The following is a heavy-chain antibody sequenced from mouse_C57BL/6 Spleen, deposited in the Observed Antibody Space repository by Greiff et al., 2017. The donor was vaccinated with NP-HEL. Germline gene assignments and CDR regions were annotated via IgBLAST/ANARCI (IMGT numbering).Heavy chain of an antibody. CDR3: ARTYSNPDY. J-gene: IGHJ2*01. Sequence: QVQLQQPGAELVKPGASVKLSCKASGYTFTSYWMQWVKQRPGQGLEWIGEIDPSDSYTNYNQKFKGKATLTVDTSSSTAYMQLSSLTSEDSAVYYCARTYSNPDYWGQGTTLTVSS. D-gene: IGHD2-5*01. CDR1: GYTFTSYW. V-gene: IGHV1-50*01. CDR2: IDPSDSYT.